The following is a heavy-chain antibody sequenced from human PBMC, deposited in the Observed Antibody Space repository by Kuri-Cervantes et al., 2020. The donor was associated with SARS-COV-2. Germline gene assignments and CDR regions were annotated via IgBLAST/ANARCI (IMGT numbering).Heavy chain of an antibody. D-gene: IGHD6-19*01. Sequence: SETLSLTCTVSGGSISSSSYYWGWIRQPPGKGLEWIGSIYYSGSTYYNPTLKSRVTISVDTSKNQFSLKLSSVTAADTAVYYCARLPNSPGIAVAGIFRDYYMDVWGKGTTVTVSS. CDR3: ARLPNSPGIAVAGIFRDYYMDV. CDR1: GGSISSSSYY. V-gene: IGHV4-39*07. CDR2: IYYSGST. J-gene: IGHJ6*03.